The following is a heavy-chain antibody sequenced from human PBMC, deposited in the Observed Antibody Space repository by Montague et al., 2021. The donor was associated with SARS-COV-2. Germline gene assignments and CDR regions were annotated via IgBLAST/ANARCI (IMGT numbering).Heavy chain of an antibody. CDR3: ASAIVDVTMMEVVMTGVEHYFDF. CDR1: GGSFSGYY. D-gene: IGHD3-22*01. J-gene: IGHJ4*01. CDR2: IHHNGST. Sequence: SETLSLTCAVYGGSFSGYYYSWIRQPPGTGQEWIGNIHHNGSTNYNPYLKSRVRISVATSKNKFSLKLSSVTAAETAVYYCASAIVDVTMMEVVMTGVEHYFDFWGQGTLVTVSS. V-gene: IGHV4-34*01.